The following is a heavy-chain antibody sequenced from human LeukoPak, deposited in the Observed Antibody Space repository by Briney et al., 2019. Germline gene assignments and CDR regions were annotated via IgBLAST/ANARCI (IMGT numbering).Heavy chain of an antibody. J-gene: IGHJ6*03. CDR2: IYYSGST. CDR3: ARKGDYYYYMDV. Sequence: PSETLSLTCTVSGGSISSSSYYWGWIRQPPGKGLEWIGSIYYSGSTYYNPSLKSRVTISVDTSKNQFSLKLSPVTAADTAVYYCARKGDYYYYMDVWGKGTTVTVSS. CDR1: GGSISSSSYY. V-gene: IGHV4-39*07.